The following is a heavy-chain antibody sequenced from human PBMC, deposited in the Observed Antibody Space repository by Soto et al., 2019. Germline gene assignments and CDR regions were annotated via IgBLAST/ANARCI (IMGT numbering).Heavy chain of an antibody. Sequence: SETLSLTCTVSGGSISSGGYYWSWIRQHPGKGLEWIGYIYYSGSTYYNPSLKSRVTISVDTSKNQFSLKLSSVTAADTAVYYCARDRSVAAGPNAFDPWGQGTLVTVSS. J-gene: IGHJ5*02. CDR1: GGSISSGGYY. D-gene: IGHD2-15*01. V-gene: IGHV4-31*03. CDR2: IYYSGST. CDR3: ARDRSVAAGPNAFDP.